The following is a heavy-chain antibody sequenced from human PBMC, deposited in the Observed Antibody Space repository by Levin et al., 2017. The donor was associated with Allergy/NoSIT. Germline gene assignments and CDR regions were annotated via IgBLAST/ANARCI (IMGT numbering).Heavy chain of an antibody. D-gene: IGHD3-9*01. CDR2: IYHSGST. CDR1: GYSISSGYY. CDR3: ARGALLTNYDILTGYYPFDY. V-gene: IGHV4-38-2*01. J-gene: IGHJ4*02. Sequence: SETLSLTCAVSGYSISSGYYWGWIRQPPGKGLEWIGSIYHSGSTYYNPSLKSRVTISVDTSKNQFSLKLSSVTAADTAVYYCARGALLTNYDILTGYYPFDYWGQGTLVTVSS.